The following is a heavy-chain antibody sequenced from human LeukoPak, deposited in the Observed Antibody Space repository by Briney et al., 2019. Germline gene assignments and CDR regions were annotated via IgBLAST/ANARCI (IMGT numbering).Heavy chain of an antibody. CDR2: IYPGDSDT. V-gene: IGHV5-51*01. Sequence: PGESRKISCKASGYTFSSNWIGWVRQMPGKGLEWMGIIYPGDSDTRYSPSFQGQVTISVDKSINTAYLQWSSLKASDSAMYYCARRITIFGVVTLDAFDIWGQGTMVTVSS. D-gene: IGHD3-3*01. J-gene: IGHJ3*02. CDR1: GYTFSSNW. CDR3: ARRITIFGVVTLDAFDI.